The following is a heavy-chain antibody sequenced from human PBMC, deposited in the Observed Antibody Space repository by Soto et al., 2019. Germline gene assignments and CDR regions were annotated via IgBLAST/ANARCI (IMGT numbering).Heavy chain of an antibody. CDR3: ARVRRWHRDYYGMDV. CDR2: INHSGST. D-gene: IGHD3-3*01. Sequence: SETLSLTCAVYGGSFSGYYWSWIRQPPGKGLEWIGEINHSGSTNYNPSLKSRVTISVDTSKNQFSLKLSSVTAADTAVYYCARVRRWHRDYYGMDVWGQGTTVTV. V-gene: IGHV4-34*01. J-gene: IGHJ6*02. CDR1: GGSFSGYY.